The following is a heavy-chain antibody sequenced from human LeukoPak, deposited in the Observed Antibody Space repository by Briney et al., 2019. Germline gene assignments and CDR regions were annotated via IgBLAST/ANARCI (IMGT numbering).Heavy chain of an antibody. D-gene: IGHD6-13*01. CDR3: ARDTNNGYSSSLYYFDY. Sequence: SVEVSCKASRGTFSSYAINWVRQAPGQGLEWMGRIIAIIGIANYAQKFQGRVTITADKSTSTAYMELSSLRSEDTAVYYCARDTNNGYSSSLYYFDYWGQGTLVTVSS. J-gene: IGHJ4*02. CDR1: RGTFSSYA. V-gene: IGHV1-69*04. CDR2: IIAIIGIA.